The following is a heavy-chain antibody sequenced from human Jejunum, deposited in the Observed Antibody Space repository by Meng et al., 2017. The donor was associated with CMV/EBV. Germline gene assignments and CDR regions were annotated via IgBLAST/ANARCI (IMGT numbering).Heavy chain of an antibody. CDR3: ARVDGYSRFDY. J-gene: IGHJ4*02. CDR2: IYYSGST. CDR1: CGSISSGDYS. D-gene: IGHD5-24*01. V-gene: IGHV4-30-4*08. Sequence: VSCGSISSGDYSWSWIRQPPGKGLEWIGYIYYSGSTYYNPSLKSRVTISVDTSKNQFSLKLSSVTAADTAVYYCARVDGYSRFDYWGQGTRVTVSS.